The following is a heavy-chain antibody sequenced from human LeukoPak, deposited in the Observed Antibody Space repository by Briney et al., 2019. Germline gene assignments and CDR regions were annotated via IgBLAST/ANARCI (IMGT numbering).Heavy chain of an antibody. CDR3: ARGRAYYYGSGSRTSYYFDY. CDR1: GGSIASYY. V-gene: IGHV4-59*12. Sequence: SETLSLTCTVSGGSIASYYWAWLRQPPGKGLEWIGYLYYSGYSNYNPSLKSRVSMSVDTSKNQFSLKLSSVTAADTAVYYCARGRAYYYGSGSRTSYYFDYWGQGTLVTVSS. J-gene: IGHJ4*02. CDR2: LYYSGYS. D-gene: IGHD3-10*01.